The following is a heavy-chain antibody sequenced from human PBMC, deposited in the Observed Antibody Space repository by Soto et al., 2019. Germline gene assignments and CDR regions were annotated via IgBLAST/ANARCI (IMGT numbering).Heavy chain of an antibody. CDR3: ALGTTVTTTYDY. Sequence: GGSLRLSCAASGFTVSSNYMSWVRQAQGKGLEWVSVIYSGGSTYYADSVKGRFTISRDNSKNTLYLQMNSLRAEDTAVYYCALGTTVTTTYDYWGQGTLVTVSS. CDR2: IYSGGST. D-gene: IGHD4-17*01. CDR1: GFTVSSNY. J-gene: IGHJ4*02. V-gene: IGHV3-66*01.